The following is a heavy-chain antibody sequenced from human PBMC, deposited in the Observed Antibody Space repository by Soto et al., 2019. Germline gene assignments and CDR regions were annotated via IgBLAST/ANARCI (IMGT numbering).Heavy chain of an antibody. CDR2: ISYDGSNK. D-gene: IGHD1-26*01. J-gene: IGHJ4*02. CDR3: AKDYSGSYFTLDY. CDR1: GFTFSSYG. Sequence: GGSLRLSCAASGFTFSSYGMHWVRQAPGKGLEWVAVISYDGSNKYYADSVKGRFTISRDNSKNTLYLHMNSLRAEDTAVYYCAKDYSGSYFTLDYWGQGTLVTVSS. V-gene: IGHV3-30*18.